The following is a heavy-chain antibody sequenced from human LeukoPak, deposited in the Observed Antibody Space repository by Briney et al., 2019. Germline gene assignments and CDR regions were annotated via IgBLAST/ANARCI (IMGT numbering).Heavy chain of an antibody. CDR3: AKETVWFGESGPSYNWFDP. D-gene: IGHD3-10*01. CDR1: GFTFSSYA. CDR2: ISGSGGST. J-gene: IGHJ5*02. Sequence: GGSLRLSCAASGFTFSSYAMSWVRQAPGKGLEWVSAISGSGGSTYYADSVKGRFTISRDNSKNTLYLQMNSLRAEDTAVYYCAKETVWFGESGPSYNWFDPWGQGTLVTVSS. V-gene: IGHV3-23*01.